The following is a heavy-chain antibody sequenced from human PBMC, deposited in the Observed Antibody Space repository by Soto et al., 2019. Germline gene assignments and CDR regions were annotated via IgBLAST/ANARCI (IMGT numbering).Heavy chain of an antibody. J-gene: IGHJ2*01. CDR1: GGSISSGDYY. CDR2: IYYSGST. V-gene: IGHV4-30-4*01. D-gene: IGHD7-27*01. CDR3: ASAAWGTSWYFDL. Sequence: QVQLQESGPGLVKPSQTLSLTCTVSGGSISSGDYYWSWIRQPPGKGLEWIGYIYYSGSTYYNPSLKSRVXXSXDXCKNQFSLKLSSVTAADTAVYYCASAAWGTSWYFDLWGRGTLVTVSS.